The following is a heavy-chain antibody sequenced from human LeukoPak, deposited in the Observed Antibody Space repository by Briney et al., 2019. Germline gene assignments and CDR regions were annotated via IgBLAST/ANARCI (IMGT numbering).Heavy chain of an antibody. CDR3: ANNHGIVATSPPY. J-gene: IGHJ4*02. Sequence: GGSLRLSCAASGFTFSSYGMHWVRQAPGKGLEWVAFIRYDGSNKYYADSVKGRFTISRDNSKNTLYLQMNSLRAEDTAVYYCANNHGIVATSPPYWGQGTLVTVSS. CDR2: IRYDGSNK. V-gene: IGHV3-30*02. D-gene: IGHD5-12*01. CDR1: GFTFSSYG.